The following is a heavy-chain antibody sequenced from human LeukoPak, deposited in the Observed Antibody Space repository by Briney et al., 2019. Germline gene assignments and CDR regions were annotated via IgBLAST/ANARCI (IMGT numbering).Heavy chain of an antibody. Sequence: SETLSLTCAVYGESFSEYYWSWIRPPPGKGLEWIGQINHSGGTNYHPSLKTRVTISLDTSKNQVSLKLRSVTAADTAVYYCAFEGPVSGYAFDPWGQGALVAVSS. CDR1: GESFSEYY. CDR2: INHSGGT. V-gene: IGHV4-34*01. J-gene: IGHJ5*02. D-gene: IGHD5-12*01. CDR3: AFEGPVSGYAFDP.